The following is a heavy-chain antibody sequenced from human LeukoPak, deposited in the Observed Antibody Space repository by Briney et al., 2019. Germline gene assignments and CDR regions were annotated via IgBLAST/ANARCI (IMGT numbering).Heavy chain of an antibody. D-gene: IGHD2-2*01. Sequence: ASVKVSCKASGYTFTSYGISWVRQAPGQGLEWMGWISAYNGNTNYAQKFQGRVTITADESTSTAYMELSSLRSEDTAVYYCARASSTSYYYYGMDVWGQGTTVTVSS. J-gene: IGHJ6*02. CDR3: ARASSTSYYYYGMDV. CDR2: ISAYNGNT. V-gene: IGHV1-18*01. CDR1: GYTFTSYG.